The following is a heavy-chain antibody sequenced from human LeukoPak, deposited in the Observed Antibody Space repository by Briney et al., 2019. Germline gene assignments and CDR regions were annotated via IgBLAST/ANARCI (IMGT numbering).Heavy chain of an antibody. V-gene: IGHV4-59*01. Sequence: SETLSLTCTVSGGSISSYYWSWIRQPPGKGLEWIGYIYYSGSTNYNPSLKSRVTMSVDTSKNQFSLKLSSVTAADTAVYYCAREYSSGGSDAFDIWGQGTMVTVSS. CDR3: AREYSSGGSDAFDI. J-gene: IGHJ3*02. CDR1: GGSISSYY. CDR2: IYYSGST. D-gene: IGHD2-15*01.